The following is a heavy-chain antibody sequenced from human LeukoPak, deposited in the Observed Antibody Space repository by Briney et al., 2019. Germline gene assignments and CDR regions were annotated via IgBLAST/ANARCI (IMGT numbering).Heavy chain of an antibody. J-gene: IGHJ4*02. D-gene: IGHD6-19*01. CDR1: GFIFSSYW. V-gene: IGHV3-7*01. CDR2: KKEDGSEK. Sequence: GGSLRLSCAVSGFIFSSYWMNWVRQAPGKGLEWVGKKKEDGSEKYYVDSVKGRLTISRDNAKNSTDLQMKSLRGEDTAVYYCARTSGEQWLVRRLNYFDYWGQGTLVTVSS. CDR3: ARTSGEQWLVRRLNYFDY.